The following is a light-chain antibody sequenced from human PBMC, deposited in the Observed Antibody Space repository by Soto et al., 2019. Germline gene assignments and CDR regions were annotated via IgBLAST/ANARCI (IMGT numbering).Light chain of an antibody. V-gene: IGLV1-44*01. Sequence: QSVLTQPPSASGTPGQRVSISCSGSSSNLGSNSVNWYQHLPGTAPKLIISSNNQRPSGVPDRFSGSKSGTSASLAISGLQSEDEADYYCSSYTSSSTRVFGTGTKVTVL. J-gene: IGLJ1*01. CDR3: SSYTSSSTRV. CDR1: SSNLGSNS. CDR2: SNN.